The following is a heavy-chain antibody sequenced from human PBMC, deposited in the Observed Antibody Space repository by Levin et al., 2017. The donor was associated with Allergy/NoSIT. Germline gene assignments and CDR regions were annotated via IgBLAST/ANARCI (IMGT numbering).Heavy chain of an antibody. CDR2: LKQDGSEE. CDR1: GLTSRIFW. D-gene: IGHD2-15*01. Sequence: GESLKISCAVSGLTSRIFWMSWVRQAPGKGLEWVASLKQDGSEEHYVDSVKGRFTIFRDNAKVSLYLQMNNLRAEDTAVYYCATLKGVVTIFDYWGQGTLVSVSS. V-gene: IGHV3-7*02. CDR3: ATLKGVVTIFDY. J-gene: IGHJ4*02.